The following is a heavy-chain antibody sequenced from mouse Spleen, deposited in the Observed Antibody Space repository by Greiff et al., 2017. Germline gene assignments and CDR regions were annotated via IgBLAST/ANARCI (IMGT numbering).Heavy chain of an antibody. Sequence: EVHLVESGGGLVKPGGSLKLSCAASGFTFSSYTMSWVRQTPAKRLEWVATISSGGGNTYYPDSVKGRFTISRDNARNTLYLQMSSLRSEDTAMYYCARRGTVSWFAYWGQGTLVTVSA. CDR3: ARRGTVSWFAY. CDR1: GFTFSSYT. J-gene: IGHJ3*01. V-gene: IGHV5-9*04. D-gene: IGHD4-1*01. CDR2: ISSGGGNT.